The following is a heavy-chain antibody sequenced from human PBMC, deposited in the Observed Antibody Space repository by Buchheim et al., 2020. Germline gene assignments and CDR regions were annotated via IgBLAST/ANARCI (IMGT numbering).Heavy chain of an antibody. CDR2: ISKDGSNK. CDR1: GFTFSTYG. Sequence: QVQLVESGGGVVQPGKSLRLSCAASGFTFSTYGMHWVRQAPGKGLEWVALISKDGSNKNYADPVKGRFTISRDNAKNTLNVQMNSLRVEDTAVYYCAKDTDTSGSFFNSYGMDVWGQGTT. J-gene: IGHJ6*02. D-gene: IGHD3-10*01. V-gene: IGHV3-30*18. CDR3: AKDTDTSGSFFNSYGMDV.